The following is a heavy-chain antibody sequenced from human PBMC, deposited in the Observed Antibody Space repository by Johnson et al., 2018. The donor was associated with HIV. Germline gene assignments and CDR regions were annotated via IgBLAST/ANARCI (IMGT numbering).Heavy chain of an antibody. Sequence: VQLVESGGGLIKPGGSLRLSCAASGFTFSSYDMHWVRQATGKGLEWVSAIGTAGDTYYPGSVKGRFTISRENAKNSLYLQMNSLRAGDTAVYYCSGVDTGDACDIWGQGTMVTVSS. J-gene: IGHJ3*02. CDR1: GFTFSSYD. CDR2: IGTAGDT. V-gene: IGHV3-13*01. CDR3: SGVDTGDACDI. D-gene: IGHD5-18*01.